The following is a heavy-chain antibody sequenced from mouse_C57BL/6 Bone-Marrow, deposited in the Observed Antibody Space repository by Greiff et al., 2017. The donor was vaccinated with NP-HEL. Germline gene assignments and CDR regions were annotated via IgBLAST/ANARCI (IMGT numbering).Heavy chain of an antibody. J-gene: IGHJ1*03. Sequence: VQLQQPGADLVKPGASVKLSCKASGYTFTSYWMHWVKQRPGRGLEWIGRIDPNSGGTKVNEKFKTKATLTVDKPSSTGYMQLSSLTSEDSAVYYCARYYYGSRGWYFDVWGTGTTVTVSS. D-gene: IGHD1-1*01. V-gene: IGHV1-72*01. CDR2: IDPNSGGT. CDR3: ARYYYGSRGWYFDV. CDR1: GYTFTSYW.